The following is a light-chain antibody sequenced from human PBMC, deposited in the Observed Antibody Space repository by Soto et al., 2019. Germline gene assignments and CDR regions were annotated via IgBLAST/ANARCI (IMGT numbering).Light chain of an antibody. J-gene: IGKJ1*01. CDR2: DVS. Sequence: EVVLTQSPATLSLSPGERATLSCRASQSVTKYLAWYQQKPGQALRLLIYDVSKRATGIPARFSGSGSETDFTLTISSLQSEDFAVYYCQQYYSWPRTFGQGTKVEIK. CDR3: QQYYSWPRT. V-gene: IGKV3-11*01. CDR1: QSVTKY.